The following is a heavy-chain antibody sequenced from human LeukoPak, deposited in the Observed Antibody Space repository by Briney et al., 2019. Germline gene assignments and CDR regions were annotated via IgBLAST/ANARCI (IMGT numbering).Heavy chain of an antibody. D-gene: IGHD3-10*02. CDR1: GFIFSTYN. CDR2: ISLSSTAI. Sequence: GGSLRLSCAASGFIFSTYNMNWVRQAPGKGLEWVSYISLSSTAIYYADSVKGRFTVSRDNAKNSLYLQMNSLRAEDTAVYYCAELGITMIGGVWGKGTTVTISS. CDR3: AELGITMIGGV. V-gene: IGHV3-48*01. J-gene: IGHJ6*04.